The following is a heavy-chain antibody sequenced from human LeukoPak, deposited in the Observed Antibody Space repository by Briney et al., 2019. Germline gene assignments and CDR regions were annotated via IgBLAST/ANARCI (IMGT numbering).Heavy chain of an antibody. J-gene: IGHJ4*02. D-gene: IGHD6-19*01. CDR3: ARHSSSAWYYYFGY. V-gene: IGHV4-39*01. Sequence: SETLSLTCTVSGGSITNTNYYWGWVRQPLGKGLEWIGGIYFSGTTYYNPSLRSRVTISVDTSKNQFSLKLNSVTAADTAVYFCARHSSSAWYYYFGYWGQGALVTVSS. CDR1: GGSITNTNYY. CDR2: IYFSGTT.